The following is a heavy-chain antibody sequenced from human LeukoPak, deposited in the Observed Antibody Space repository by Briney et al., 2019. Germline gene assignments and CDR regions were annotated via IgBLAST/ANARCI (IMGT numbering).Heavy chain of an antibody. CDR3: AKERFEYSGSPILDY. CDR1: GFTFDGYA. V-gene: IGHV3-43D*03. CDR2: IGWDGGST. D-gene: IGHD6-6*01. J-gene: IGHJ4*02. Sequence: PGGSLRLSCAASGFTFDGYAMHWVRQAPGKGLEWVSLIGWDGGSTYYVDSVKGRFTISRDNSKNSLYLQMNSLRAEDTALYYCAKERFEYSGSPILDYWGQGTLVTVSS.